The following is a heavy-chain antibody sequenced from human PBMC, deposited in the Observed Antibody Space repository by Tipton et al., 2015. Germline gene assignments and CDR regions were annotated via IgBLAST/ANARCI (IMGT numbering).Heavy chain of an antibody. CDR1: GVSISSGGYY. J-gene: IGHJ4*02. Sequence: TLSLTCTVSGVSISSGGYYWSWIRQHPGKGLEWIGYIYYTGDTYFNPSLKSRVTISVDRSKNQFSLKLSSVTAADTAVYYCATEPRARYFDYWGQGTLVTVSS. V-gene: IGHV4-31*03. CDR3: ATEPRARYFDY. CDR2: IYYTGDT.